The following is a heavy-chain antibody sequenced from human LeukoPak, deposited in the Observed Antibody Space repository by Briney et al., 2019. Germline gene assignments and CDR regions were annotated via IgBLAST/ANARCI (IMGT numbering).Heavy chain of an antibody. V-gene: IGHV3-7*04. Sequence: GGSLRLSCAASRFTFNSYAMNWVRQAPGKGLEWVASIKQGESERYYVDSVNGRFTISRDNAKNSLYLQMNSLRAEDTAVYYCARGDNSAFDIWGQGTMVTVSS. CDR1: RFTFNSYA. D-gene: IGHD3-22*01. J-gene: IGHJ3*02. CDR2: IKQGESER. CDR3: ARGDNSAFDI.